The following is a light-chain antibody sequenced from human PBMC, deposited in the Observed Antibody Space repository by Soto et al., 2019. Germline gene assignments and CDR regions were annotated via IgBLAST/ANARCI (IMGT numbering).Light chain of an antibody. Sequence: DIVMTQSPDSLAVSLGERATINCKSSQSVLYSSNNKNYLAWYQQKPGQPPKLLIYWASTRESGFPDRFSGSGSGTDFTLTISSLQAEDVAVYYCQQYYSTPQSFGQGTKVES. CDR1: QSVLYSSNNKNY. J-gene: IGKJ1*01. CDR3: QQYYSTPQS. V-gene: IGKV4-1*01. CDR2: WAS.